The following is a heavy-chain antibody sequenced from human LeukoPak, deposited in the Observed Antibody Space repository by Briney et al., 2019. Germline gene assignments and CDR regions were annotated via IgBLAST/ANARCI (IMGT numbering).Heavy chain of an antibody. CDR3: ARPRRAYYDTTGYYDY. CDR1: GGSISSSSYY. Sequence: PSETLSLTCTVSGGSISSSSYYWGWIRQPPGKGLEWIGSIYYSGSTYYNPSLKSRVTISVDTSKDQFSLKLSSVTAADTAVYYCARPRRAYYDTTGYYDYWGQGTLVIVSS. J-gene: IGHJ4*02. D-gene: IGHD3-22*01. V-gene: IGHV4-39*01. CDR2: IYYSGST.